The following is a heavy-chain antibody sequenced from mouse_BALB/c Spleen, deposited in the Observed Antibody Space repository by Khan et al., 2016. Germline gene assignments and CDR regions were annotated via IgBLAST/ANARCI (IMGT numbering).Heavy chain of an antibody. V-gene: IGHV1S81*02. CDR1: GYTLTIYC. D-gene: IGHD1-1*01. Sequence: QVQLQQPGAELVKPGASLKLSCKTSGYTLTIYCIHWVQQRPGQGLEWIGDIVPSNGRTNYNENIKLKATLTVDSSYRAVYMQLSSLTSEDTAFYCCARPCHYGSSCVDGWDAGTAVTVSA. CDR2: IVPSNGRT. CDR3: ARPCHYGSSCVDG. J-gene: IGHJ1*01.